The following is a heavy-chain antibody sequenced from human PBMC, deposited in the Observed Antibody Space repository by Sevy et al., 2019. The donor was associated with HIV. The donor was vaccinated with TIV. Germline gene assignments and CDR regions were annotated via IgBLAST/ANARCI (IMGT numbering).Heavy chain of an antibody. Sequence: GGCLRLSCAASGFTFSSYALLWVRQAPGKGLEWVSLISYDGSKKYYSDSVKGRFAISRDESKTTLFLQMNSLRSEDTAIYYWMTVGVSYCTDDCYHRFDYWGRGTLVTVSS. CDR2: ISYDGSKK. V-gene: IGHV3-30*09. CDR1: GFTFSSYA. CDR3: MTVGVSYCTDDCYHRFDY. J-gene: IGHJ4*02. D-gene: IGHD2-21*02.